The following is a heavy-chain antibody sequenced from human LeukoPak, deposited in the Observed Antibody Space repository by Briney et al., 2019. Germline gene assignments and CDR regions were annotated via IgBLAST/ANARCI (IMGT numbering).Heavy chain of an antibody. V-gene: IGHV4-4*09. J-gene: IGHJ2*01. Sequence: PSETLSLTFSVSGGSITGYSWGWVRQPPGKGLECIGYMFDRGSPNHHPSLQNRVTTSVDTSKNEFSLRLTSVTAADTAVYYCARRIQLWSYWHFDLWGRGTLVTVSS. D-gene: IGHD5-18*01. CDR3: ARRIQLWSYWHFDL. CDR2: MFDRGSP. CDR1: GGSITGYS.